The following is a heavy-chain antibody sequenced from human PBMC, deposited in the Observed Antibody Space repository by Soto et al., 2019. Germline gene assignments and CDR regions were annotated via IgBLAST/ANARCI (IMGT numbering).Heavy chain of an antibody. V-gene: IGHV3-23*01. CDR3: ARRGSGSYYDY. CDR1: EFTFSSYA. J-gene: IGHJ4*02. CDR2: ISGSGGST. D-gene: IGHD1-26*01. Sequence: EVQLLESGGGLVQPGGSLRLSCAASEFTFSSYAKRWVRQAPVKGQEWVSAISGSGGSTYYADSVKGRFTISRDNSKNTLYLQMNSLRAEDTAVYYCARRGSGSYYDYWGQGTLVTVSS.